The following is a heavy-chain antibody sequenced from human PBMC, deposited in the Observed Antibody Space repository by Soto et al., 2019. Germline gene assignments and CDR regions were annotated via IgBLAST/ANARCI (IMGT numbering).Heavy chain of an antibody. J-gene: IGHJ4*02. D-gene: IGHD6-6*01. Sequence: QVQLQESGPGLVKPSQTLSLTCTVSGRSISSGDYYWSWIRQPPGKGLEWIGYIYYSGSTYYNPSLTSRLTISVDTSKNQFSLKLSSVTAADTAVYYCARDLPLYSSSTDWGQGTLVTVSS. CDR1: GRSISSGDYY. CDR2: IYYSGST. V-gene: IGHV4-30-4*01. CDR3: ARDLPLYSSSTD.